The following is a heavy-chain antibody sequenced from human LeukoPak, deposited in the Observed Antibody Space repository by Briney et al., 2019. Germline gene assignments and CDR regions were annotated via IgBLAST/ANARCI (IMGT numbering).Heavy chain of an antibody. J-gene: IGHJ1*01. CDR1: GSTFSSYA. D-gene: IGHD6-13*01. Sequence: PGGSLRLSCAASGSTFSSYAMSWVRQVPGKGLEWVSGISGSGGSTFYADSVKGRFTISRDNSKNTLYLQMNSLRAEDTAVYYCAKDSSSWPEYFQHWGQGTLVTVSS. CDR2: ISGSGGST. CDR3: AKDSSSWPEYFQH. V-gene: IGHV3-23*01.